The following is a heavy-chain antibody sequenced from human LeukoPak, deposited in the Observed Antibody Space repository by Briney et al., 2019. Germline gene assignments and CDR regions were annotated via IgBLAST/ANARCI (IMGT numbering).Heavy chain of an antibody. J-gene: IGHJ4*02. CDR1: GYTFSGDY. D-gene: IGHD6-19*01. V-gene: IGHV1-18*04. CDR3: ARDYSSGWYSVDY. Sequence: GASVKVSCKASGYTFSGDYVHWVRQAPGQGLEWMGWIRSDNGKTNYAQKLQGRVTLTTDTTTSTAYMELRSLRSDDTAIYYCARDYSSGWYSVDYWGQGTLITVSS. CDR2: IRSDNGKT.